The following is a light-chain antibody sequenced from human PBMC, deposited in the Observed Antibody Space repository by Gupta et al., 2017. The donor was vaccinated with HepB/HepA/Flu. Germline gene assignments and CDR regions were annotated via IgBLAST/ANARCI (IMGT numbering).Light chain of an antibody. J-gene: IGKJ3*01. CDR2: VGS. Sequence: DTELTQALSFLSASVGDTVTITWRASQGISNFLAWYQQKPGKAPKLLIYVGSTLQSGVPSRFSGSGSGTEFTLTISSPQPEDVANYYCQQRHSPPRDLGHGTTVDIK. CDR3: QQRHSPPRD. V-gene: IGKV1-9*01. CDR1: QGISNF.